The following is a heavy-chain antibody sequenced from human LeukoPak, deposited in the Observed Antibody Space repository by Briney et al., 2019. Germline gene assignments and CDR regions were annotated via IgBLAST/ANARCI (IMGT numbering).Heavy chain of an antibody. Sequence: PGGSLRLSCAASGFTFSNYEMNWVRQAPGKGLEWISFISSSGGTMYYADSVRGRFTLSRDNAKTSLYLQMNSLRAEDTAVYYCARDRTDGYFDIWGQGTLVTVSS. CDR2: ISSSGGTM. V-gene: IGHV3-48*03. D-gene: IGHD5-24*01. J-gene: IGHJ4*02. CDR1: GFTFSNYE. CDR3: ARDRTDGYFDI.